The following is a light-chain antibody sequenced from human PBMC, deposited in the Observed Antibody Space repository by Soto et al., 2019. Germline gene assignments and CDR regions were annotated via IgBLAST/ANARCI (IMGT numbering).Light chain of an antibody. CDR3: SSYARSSSLVV. CDR1: SSDIGYYNY. CDR2: EVS. J-gene: IGLJ3*02. V-gene: IGLV2-14*01. Sequence: QSALTQPASVPGSPGQWITISCTGTSSDIGYYNYVSWYRQDPGKAPKLILYEVSNRPSGVSNRFSGSKSGNTASLTISGLQAEDEADYYCSSYARSSSLVVFGGGTQLTVL.